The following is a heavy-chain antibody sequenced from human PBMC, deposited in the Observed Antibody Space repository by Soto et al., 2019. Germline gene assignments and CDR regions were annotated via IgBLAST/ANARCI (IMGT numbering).Heavy chain of an antibody. D-gene: IGHD3-16*02. Sequence: EVQLVESGGGLVQPGGSLRLSCAASGFTFSTYWMRWVRQTPGKGLEWVANINEDGSERYYVDSVKGRFTISRDNAKNPLYLQMNRLRGEDTAVYYCARVSFLDYWGQGTLVTVSS. J-gene: IGHJ4*02. CDR1: GFTFSTYW. CDR3: ARVSFLDY. V-gene: IGHV3-7*05. CDR2: INEDGSER.